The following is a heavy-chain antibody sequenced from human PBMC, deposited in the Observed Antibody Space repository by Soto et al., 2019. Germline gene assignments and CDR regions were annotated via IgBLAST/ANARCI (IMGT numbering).Heavy chain of an antibody. CDR3: ARYSNNWFQTEGMDV. CDR2: IDASGNT. CDR1: VDSITTYY. J-gene: IGHJ6*02. D-gene: IGHD6-13*01. Sequence: SETLSLTCTVTVDSITTYYWSWIRQPAGKGLEWIGRIDASGNTNYNPSLNSRVAMSIDTSKKQFSLKLTSVTAADTAIYYCARYSNNWFQTEGMDVWGQGTTVTVSS. V-gene: IGHV4-4*07.